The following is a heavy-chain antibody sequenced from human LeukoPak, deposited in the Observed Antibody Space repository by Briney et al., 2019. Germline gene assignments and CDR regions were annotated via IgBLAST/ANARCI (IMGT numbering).Heavy chain of an antibody. CDR1: GFSLSTSGVG. D-gene: IGHD3-22*01. J-gene: IGHJ4*02. V-gene: IGHV2-5*02. CDR2: IYWDDDK. CDR3: ARSRYYYDSSGYHSVDY. Sequence: SGPTLVKPTQTLTLTCTFSGFSLSTSGVGVGWIRQPPGKALEWLALIYWDDDKRYSPSLKSRLTITKDTSKNQVVLTMTNMDPVDTATYYCARSRYYYDSSGYHSVDYWGQGTLVTVSS.